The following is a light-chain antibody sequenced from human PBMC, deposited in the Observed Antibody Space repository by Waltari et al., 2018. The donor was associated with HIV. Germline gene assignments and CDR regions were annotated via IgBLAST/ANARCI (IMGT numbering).Light chain of an antibody. Sequence: QTVVTQEPSFSVSPGGTVTLTCGLSSGYVSSSYYPSWYQLTPGQAPRTLIYSTNTRSSGVPDRFSGSILGNKAALTITGAQADDESDYYCVLYMGSGIWVFGGGTKLTVL. CDR1: SGYVSSSYY. CDR3: VLYMGSGIWV. V-gene: IGLV8-61*01. CDR2: STN. J-gene: IGLJ3*02.